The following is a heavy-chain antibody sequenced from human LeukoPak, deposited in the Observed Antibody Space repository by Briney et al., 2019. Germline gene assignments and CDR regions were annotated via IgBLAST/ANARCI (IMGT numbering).Heavy chain of an antibody. J-gene: IGHJ4*02. Sequence: PSETLSLTCAVSGGSISSGNWWSWVRQPPGKGLEWIGEMYRSESTNYNPSLKSRVTISVDKSKNQFSLKVSSVTAADTAVYYCASHSGWSGPSEWGQGTLVTVSS. V-gene: IGHV4-4*02. CDR2: MYRSEST. CDR3: ASHSGWSGPSE. D-gene: IGHD6-19*01. CDR1: GGSISSGNW.